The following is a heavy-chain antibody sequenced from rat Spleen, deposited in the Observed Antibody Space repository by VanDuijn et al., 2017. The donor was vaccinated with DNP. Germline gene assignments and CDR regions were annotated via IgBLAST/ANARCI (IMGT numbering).Heavy chain of an antibody. CDR2: ISYNGGSP. CDR3: ARHRTIMPYYYAMDA. J-gene: IGHJ4*01. Sequence: EVLLVESDGGLVQPGRSLKLSCAVSGFTFSDYYMAWVRQAPAKGLEWVATISYNGGSPYYRDPVKGRFTISRDNAQSTLYLQMDSLRSEDTATYYCARHRTIMPYYYAMDAWGQGASVTVSS. V-gene: IGHV5-7*01. CDR1: GFTFSDYY. D-gene: IGHD3-8*01.